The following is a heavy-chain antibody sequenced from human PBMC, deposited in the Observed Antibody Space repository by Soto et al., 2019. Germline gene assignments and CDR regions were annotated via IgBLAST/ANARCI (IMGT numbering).Heavy chain of an antibody. CDR2: TNHSGST. CDR1: PGSPSGYY. J-gene: IGHJ4*02. Sequence: SATLSLTCSVCPGSPSGYYGSWIRPLPVKRLEWIGETNHSGSTDYNPSLKSRVTISVDTSKNQFSLKLSSVTAADTAVYYCARGRGDWNYAIHYYFDYWGQGTLVTVSS. D-gene: IGHD1-7*01. V-gene: IGHV4-34*01. CDR3: ARGRGDWNYAIHYYFDY.